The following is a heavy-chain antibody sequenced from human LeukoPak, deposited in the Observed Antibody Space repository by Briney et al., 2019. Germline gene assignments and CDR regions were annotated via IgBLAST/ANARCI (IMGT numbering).Heavy chain of an antibody. CDR3: ARDFSAAFDI. CDR2: VYYSGIT. Sequence: SETLSLTCTVSGGSISSHYWSWIRQPPGKGLEWIGYVYYSGITNYNPSLKSRVTISVDTSRNQFSLKLSSVTAADTAVYYCARDFSAAFDIWGQGTMVTVSS. CDR1: GGSISSHY. D-gene: IGHD2/OR15-2a*01. V-gene: IGHV4-59*11. J-gene: IGHJ3*02.